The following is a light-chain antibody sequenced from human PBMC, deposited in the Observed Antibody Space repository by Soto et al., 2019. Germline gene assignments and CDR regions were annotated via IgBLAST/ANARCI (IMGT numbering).Light chain of an antibody. CDR2: EDK. V-gene: IGLV2-23*01. CDR3: CSYAGSNTYV. CDR1: SSDVGGYNL. Sequence: QSALTQPASVSGSPGQSITISCTGTSSDVGGYNLVSWYQQQPGKAPKLMIHEDKKRPSGISNRFSGSKSGNTASLTISGLLPEDEADYYCCSYAGSNTYVFGTGTKLTVL. J-gene: IGLJ1*01.